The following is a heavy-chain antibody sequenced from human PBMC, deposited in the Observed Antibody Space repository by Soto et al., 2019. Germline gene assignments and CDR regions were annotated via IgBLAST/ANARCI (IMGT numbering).Heavy chain of an antibody. V-gene: IGHV4-30-4*01. D-gene: IGHD1-26*01. Sequence: VQLQESGPGLVKPSQTLSLTCTVSSGSISSADYYWSWIRQPPGKGLEWIGYIYYTGSAYYNPSXKXGVTMSVDTSKNQFSLKVTSVTAADTAVYYCASGGSSNWFDPWGQGTLVTVSS. CDR2: IYYTGSA. CDR3: ASGGSSNWFDP. J-gene: IGHJ5*02. CDR1: SGSISSADYY.